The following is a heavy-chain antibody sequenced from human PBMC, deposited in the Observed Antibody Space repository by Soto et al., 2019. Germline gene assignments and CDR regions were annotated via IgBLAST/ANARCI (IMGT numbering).Heavy chain of an antibody. V-gene: IGHV6-1*01. D-gene: IGHD3-16*02. CDR3: ARGLDYVWGSYRYSKENWFDP. CDR2: TYYRSKWYN. J-gene: IGHJ5*02. CDR1: GDSVSSNSAA. Sequence: SQTLSLTCAISGDSVSSNSAAWNWIRQSPSRGLEWLGRTYYRSKWYNDYAVSMKSRITINPDTSKNQFSLQLNSVTPEDTAVYYCARGLDYVWGSYRYSKENWFDPWGQGTLVTVSS.